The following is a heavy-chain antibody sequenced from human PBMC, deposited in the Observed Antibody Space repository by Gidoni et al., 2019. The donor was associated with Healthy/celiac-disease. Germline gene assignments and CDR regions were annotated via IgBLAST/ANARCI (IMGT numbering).Heavy chain of an antibody. CDR3: AKDMGDDIVVVPAAIWGYYYYGMDV. CDR1: GFTFDDYA. Sequence: EVQLVESGGGLVQPGRSLRLSCAASGFTFDDYAIHWVRPAPGKGLEWVAGISWNSGSIGYADSVKGRFTISRDNAKNSLYLQMNSLRAEDTALYYCAKDMGDDIVVVPAAIWGYYYYGMDVWGQGTTVTVSS. D-gene: IGHD2-2*02. J-gene: IGHJ6*02. CDR2: ISWNSGSI. V-gene: IGHV3-9*01.